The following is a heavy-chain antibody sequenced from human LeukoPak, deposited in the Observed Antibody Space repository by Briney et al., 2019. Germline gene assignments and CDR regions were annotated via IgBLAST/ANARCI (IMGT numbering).Heavy chain of an antibody. D-gene: IGHD3-22*01. CDR1: GYTFTSYY. CDR3: ARDGEYYDSSGSYFDY. Sequence: ASVKVSCKASGYTFTSYYMHWVRQAPGQGLEWMGIINPSGGSTSYAQKFQGRVTMTRDTSSSTFYMELRSLQSEDTAVYYYARDGEYYDSSGSYFDYWGQGTLVTVSS. V-gene: IGHV1-46*01. J-gene: IGHJ4*02. CDR2: INPSGGST.